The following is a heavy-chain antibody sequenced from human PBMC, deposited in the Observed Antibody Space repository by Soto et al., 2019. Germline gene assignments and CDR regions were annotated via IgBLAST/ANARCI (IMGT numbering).Heavy chain of an antibody. V-gene: IGHV3-33*01. CDR2: INDGSEE. Sequence: QVQLVESGGGVVRPGTSLRLSCAATGFSFSAHGMHWVRQAPGKGLEWLAVINDGSEEGYADSVRGRFTISRDNARNILYLQMDNLTAEDSALYYCAIDDLFVDNGLDHWGQGTLVTVSS. CDR3: AIDDLFVDNGLDH. CDR1: GFSFSAHG. D-gene: IGHD1-1*01. J-gene: IGHJ4*02.